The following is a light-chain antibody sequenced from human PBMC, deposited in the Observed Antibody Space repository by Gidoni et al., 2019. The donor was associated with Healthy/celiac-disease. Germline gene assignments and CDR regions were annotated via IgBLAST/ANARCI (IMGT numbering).Light chain of an antibody. J-gene: IGLJ3*02. CDR3: LLYYGGAQRWV. CDR1: TGAVTSGYY. V-gene: IGLV7-43*01. Sequence: QTVVTQEHSLTVSPGGTVTRTCASSTGAVTSGYYPNWFQQKPGQAPMALIYSTLNNNSWTPARFSGSLLGGKAALTLSGMQPEDEAEYYCLLYYGGAQRWVFGGGTKLTVL. CDR2: STL.